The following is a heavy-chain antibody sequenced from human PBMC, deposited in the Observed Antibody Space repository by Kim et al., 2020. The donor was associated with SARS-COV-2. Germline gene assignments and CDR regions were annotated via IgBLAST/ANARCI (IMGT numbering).Heavy chain of an antibody. V-gene: IGHV4-39*01. CDR2: IDHSGTT. D-gene: IGHD5-12*01. CDR1: NGPMHSSGYY. Sequence: SETLSLTCTVSNGPMHSSGYYLTWVRQPPGERLEWIGSIDHSGTTYYNPSLKSRVTFSVDTSKSQFSLKVRSVTAADRAVYYCARHSHNSGFDPWGQGTLVTVSS. CDR3: ARHSHNSGFDP. J-gene: IGHJ5*02.